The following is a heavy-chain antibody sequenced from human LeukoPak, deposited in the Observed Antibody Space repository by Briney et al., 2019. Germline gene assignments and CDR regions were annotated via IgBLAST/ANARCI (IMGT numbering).Heavy chain of an antibody. Sequence: GGSLRLSCAASGFTFSRYWMSWVRQAPGKGLEWVANINQDGSEKYYVDSVKGRFTISRDNAKNSLYLQMNSLRAEDTAVYYCAREGDRGVIVADYFDYWGQGTLVTVSS. CDR1: GFTFSRYW. CDR2: INQDGSEK. J-gene: IGHJ4*02. D-gene: IGHD5-12*01. V-gene: IGHV3-7*01. CDR3: AREGDRGVIVADYFDY.